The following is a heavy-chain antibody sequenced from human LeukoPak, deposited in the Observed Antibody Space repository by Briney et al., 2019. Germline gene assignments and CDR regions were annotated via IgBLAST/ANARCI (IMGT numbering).Heavy chain of an antibody. CDR1: GFIFSSYW. Sequence: GGSLRLSCVASGFIFSSYWMTWVRQPPGKGLEWVANVKPDGSEKTYVDSVKGRFTISRDNAKNTLYLQMNSLRVEDKAIYYCARTAATSTGSLDDWGQGTLVTVSS. D-gene: IGHD6-13*01. J-gene: IGHJ4*02. CDR2: VKPDGSEK. CDR3: ARTAATSTGSLDD. V-gene: IGHV3-7*01.